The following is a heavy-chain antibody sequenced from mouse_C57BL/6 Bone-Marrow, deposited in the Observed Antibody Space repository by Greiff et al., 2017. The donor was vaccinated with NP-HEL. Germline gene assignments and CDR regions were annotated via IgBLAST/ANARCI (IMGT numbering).Heavy chain of an antibody. V-gene: IGHV5-6*01. CDR3: ARRVYYCLFDY. CDR2: ISSGGSYT. J-gene: IGHJ2*01. CDR1: GFTFSSYG. D-gene: IGHD1-1*01. Sequence: EVQGVESGGDLVKPGGSLKLSCAASGFTFSSYGMSWVRQTPDKRLEWVATISSGGSYTYYPDSVKGRFTISRDNAKNTLYLQMSSLKSEDTAMYYCARRVYYCLFDYWGQGTTLTVSS.